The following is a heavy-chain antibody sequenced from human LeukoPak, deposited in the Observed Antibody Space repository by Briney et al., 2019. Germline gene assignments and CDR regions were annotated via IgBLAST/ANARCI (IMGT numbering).Heavy chain of an antibody. V-gene: IGHV1-18*01. CDR3: ARDERRFGESHYFDY. CDR2: ISAYNGNT. CDR1: GYTFTSYG. J-gene: IGHJ4*02. Sequence: ASVKVSCKASGYTFTSYGISWVRQAPGQGLEWMGWISAYNGNTNYAQKLQGRVTMTTDTSTSTAYMELRSLRSDDTAVYYCARDERRFGESHYFDYWGQGALVTVSS. D-gene: IGHD3-10*01.